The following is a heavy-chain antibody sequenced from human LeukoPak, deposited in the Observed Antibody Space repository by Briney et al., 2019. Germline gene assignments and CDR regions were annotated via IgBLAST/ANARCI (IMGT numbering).Heavy chain of an antibody. CDR3: ARGHSGSYYFDY. CDR2: INAGNGNT. V-gene: IGHV1-3*01. Sequence: GASVKVSCKASGYTFTSYAMHWVRQAPGQRLEWVGWINAGNGNTKYSQKFQGRVTITRDTSASTAYMELSSLRSEDTAVYYCARGHSGSYYFDYWGQGTLVTVSS. J-gene: IGHJ4*02. CDR1: GYTFTSYA. D-gene: IGHD1-26*01.